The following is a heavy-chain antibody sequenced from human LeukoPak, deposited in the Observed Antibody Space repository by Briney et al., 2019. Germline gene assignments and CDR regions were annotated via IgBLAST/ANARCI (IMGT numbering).Heavy chain of an antibody. CDR3: ARVRGSYNWFDP. V-gene: IGHV1-2*02. J-gene: IGHJ5*02. CDR2: INPNTGDT. Sequence: ASVKVSCKASGYTFTDYYIHWVRQAPGQGLEWMGWINPNTGDTNFAQKFQGRVTMTRDTPISTAYMQLNRLRSDDTAVYYCARVRGSYNWFDPWGQGTLVTVSS. CDR1: GYTFTDYY. D-gene: IGHD3-10*01.